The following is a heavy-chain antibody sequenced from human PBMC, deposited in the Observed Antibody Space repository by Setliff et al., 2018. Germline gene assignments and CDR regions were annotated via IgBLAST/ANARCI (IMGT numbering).Heavy chain of an antibody. V-gene: IGHV1-46*01. D-gene: IGHD3-22*01. CDR3: ARDVFPYHYEGAFDI. Sequence: ASVKVSCKASGYTFTSYGISWVRQAPGLGLEWMGTINPSSGRTSYAQKFQGRVTMTRDTSTSTVYMDMSSLRSGDTAVYYCARDVFPYHYEGAFDIWGQGTMVTVSS. CDR2: INPSSGRT. J-gene: IGHJ3*02. CDR1: GYTFTSYG.